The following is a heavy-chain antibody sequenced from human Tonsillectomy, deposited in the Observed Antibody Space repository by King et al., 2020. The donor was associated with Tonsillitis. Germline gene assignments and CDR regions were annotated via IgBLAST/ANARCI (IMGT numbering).Heavy chain of an antibody. CDR3: ARGWWVDNFDY. V-gene: IGHV3-7*01. CDR1: GFTFSTYW. J-gene: IGHJ4*02. Sequence: EVQLVESGGGLVQPGGSLRLSCAASGFTFSTYWMNWVRQPPGKGLEWVASIKQDGSEKYFVDSVKGRFTISRDNAKNSLYLQMNSLRAEDTAVYYCARGWWVDNFDYWGQGTLVTVSS. D-gene: IGHD2-15*01. CDR2: IKQDGSEK.